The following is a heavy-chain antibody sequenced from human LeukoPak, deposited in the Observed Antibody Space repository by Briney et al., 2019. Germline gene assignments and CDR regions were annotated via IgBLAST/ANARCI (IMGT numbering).Heavy chain of an antibody. CDR1: GFTFSIYE. J-gene: IGHJ6*03. CDR2: ISTGSNTI. D-gene: IGHD1-1*01. V-gene: IGHV3-48*03. Sequence: GGSLRLSCAASGFTFSIYEMNWVRQAPGKGLEGLSHISTGSNTIHYANSVEGGFTISRDDAKNSLYLQMNSLRVEDTALYFYARDATTAVGWVYMDVWGKGTTVTISS. CDR3: ARDATTAVGWVYMDV.